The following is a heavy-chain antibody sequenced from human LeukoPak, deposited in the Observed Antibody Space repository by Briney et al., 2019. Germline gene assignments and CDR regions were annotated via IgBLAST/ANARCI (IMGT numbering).Heavy chain of an antibody. D-gene: IGHD2-2*01. V-gene: IGHV1-69*15. CDR2: IIPIFGTA. CDR3: ARGYCSSTSCSHHYNWFDP. Sequence: GSSTKVSCKASGGTFSSNAISWVRQTPGQGLEWMERIIPIFGTANYAQKFQGRVTITADESTSTAYMELSSLRSEDTAVYYCARGYCSSTSCSHHYNWFDPWGQGTLVTVSS. CDR1: GGTFSSNA. J-gene: IGHJ5*02.